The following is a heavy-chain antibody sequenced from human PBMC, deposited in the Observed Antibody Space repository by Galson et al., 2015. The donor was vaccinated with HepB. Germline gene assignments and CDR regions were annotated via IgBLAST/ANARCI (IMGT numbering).Heavy chain of an antibody. J-gene: IGHJ3*02. CDR3: AKANPYCSSTSCHQTGAFDI. Sequence: SLRLSCAASGFTFSSYAMSWVRQAPGKGLEWVSAISGSGGSTYYADSVKGRFTISRDNSKNTLYLQMNSLRAEDTAVYYCAKANPYCSSTSCHQTGAFDIWGQGTMVTVSS. V-gene: IGHV3-23*01. CDR2: ISGSGGST. CDR1: GFTFSSYA. D-gene: IGHD2-2*01.